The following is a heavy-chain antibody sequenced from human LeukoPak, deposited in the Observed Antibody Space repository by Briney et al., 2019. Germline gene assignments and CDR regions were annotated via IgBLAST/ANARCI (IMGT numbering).Heavy chain of an antibody. Sequence: SETLSLTCAVYGGSFSGYYWSWIRQPPGKGLEWIGEINHSGSTNYNPSLKSRATISVDTSKNQFSLKLSSVTAADTAVYYCASSSPPSCSSTSCYFGAFDIWGQGTMVTVSS. CDR1: GGSFSGYY. CDR3: ASSSPPSCSSTSCYFGAFDI. V-gene: IGHV4-34*01. D-gene: IGHD2-2*01. J-gene: IGHJ3*02. CDR2: INHSGST.